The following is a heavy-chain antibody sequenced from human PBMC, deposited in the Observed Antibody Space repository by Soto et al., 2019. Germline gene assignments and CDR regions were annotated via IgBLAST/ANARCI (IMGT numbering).Heavy chain of an antibody. V-gene: IGHV1-24*01. J-gene: IGHJ3*02. D-gene: IGHD5-12*01. CDR1: GYTLTELS. CDR2: FDPEDGET. Sequence: ASVKASCRVSGYTLTELSRHGGGQVPGKGLEWMGGFDPEDGETIYAQKFQGRVTMTEDTSTDTAYMELSSLTSEDTAVYYCATVRYSGYDLSPVDAFDIWGQGTMVTVSS. CDR3: ATVRYSGYDLSPVDAFDI.